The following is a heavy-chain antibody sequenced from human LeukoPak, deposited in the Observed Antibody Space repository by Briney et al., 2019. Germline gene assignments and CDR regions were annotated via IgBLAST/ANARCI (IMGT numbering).Heavy chain of an antibody. J-gene: IGHJ4*02. CDR2: ISYDGSNK. CDR3: ARDTYGSDY. CDR1: GFIFSNYA. D-gene: IGHD3-10*01. V-gene: IGHV3-30*04. Sequence: GGSLRLSCAASGFIFSNYAMHWVHQAPGKGLEWLIFISYDGSNKYYADSVKGRFTISRDNSKNTLYLQMNSLRAEDTAVYYCARDTYGSDYWGQGTLVTVSS.